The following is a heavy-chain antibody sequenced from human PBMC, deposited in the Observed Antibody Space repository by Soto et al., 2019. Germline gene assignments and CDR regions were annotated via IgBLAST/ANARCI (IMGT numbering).Heavy chain of an antibody. CDR2: IIPIFGTA. Sequence: QVQLVQSGAEVKKPGSSVKVSCKASGGTFSSYAISWVRQAPGQGLEWMGGIIPIFGTANYAQKFQGRGTITADKSTRTSYMELGSLRSEDTAVYYCARDHDGIDYWGQGTLVTVSS. CDR1: GGTFSSYA. CDR3: ARDHDGIDY. V-gene: IGHV1-69*06. J-gene: IGHJ4*02.